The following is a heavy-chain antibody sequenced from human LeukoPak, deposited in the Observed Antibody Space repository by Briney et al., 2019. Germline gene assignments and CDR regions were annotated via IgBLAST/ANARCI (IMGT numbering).Heavy chain of an antibody. CDR3: ARDRGIVATIVSGAFDI. D-gene: IGHD5-12*01. J-gene: IGHJ3*02. CDR1: GYTFTGYY. V-gene: IGHV1-2*02. CDR2: INPNSGGT. Sequence: ASVKVSCKASGYTFTGYYMHWVRQAPGQGLEWMGWINPNSGGTNYAQKFQGRVTMTRDTSISTAYMELSRLRSDDTAVYYCARDRGIVATIVSGAFDIWGQGTMVTASS.